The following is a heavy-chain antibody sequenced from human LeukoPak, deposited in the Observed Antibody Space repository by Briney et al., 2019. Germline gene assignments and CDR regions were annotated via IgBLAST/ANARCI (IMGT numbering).Heavy chain of an antibody. D-gene: IGHD5-18*01. J-gene: IGHJ3*02. CDR3: ARDRDTAPDAFDI. CDR1: GFTFSSYS. Sequence: GGSLRLSCAASGFTFSSYSMNWVRQAPGKGLEWVSSISSSSSYIYYADSVKGRFTISRDNAKNSLYLQMNSLRAEDTAVYHCARDRDTAPDAFDIWGQGTMVTVSS. CDR2: ISSSSSYI. V-gene: IGHV3-21*01.